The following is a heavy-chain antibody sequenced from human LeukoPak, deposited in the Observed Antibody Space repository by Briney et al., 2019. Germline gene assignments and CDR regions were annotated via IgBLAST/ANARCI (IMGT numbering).Heavy chain of an antibody. CDR3: ARHEESGELLGGGFDY. CDR2: IYYSGNT. J-gene: IGHJ4*02. Sequence: SQTLSLTCTVSGGSISSGGYYWSWIRQHPGQGLEWIGFIYYSGNTYYNPSLKSRVTISVDTSKNQFSLRLSSVTAADTAVYYCARHEESGELLGGGFDYWGQGTLVTVSS. CDR1: GGSISSGGYY. D-gene: IGHD1-26*01. V-gene: IGHV4-31*03.